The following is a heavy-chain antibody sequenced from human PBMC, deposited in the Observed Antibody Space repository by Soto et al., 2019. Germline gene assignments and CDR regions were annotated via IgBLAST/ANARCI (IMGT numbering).Heavy chain of an antibody. CDR3: AKDLMRPGRAYGMDV. CDR2: ISYDGSNK. D-gene: IGHD6-25*01. J-gene: IGHJ6*04. V-gene: IGHV3-30*18. CDR1: GFTFSTYG. Sequence: QVQLVESGGGVVQPGRSLRLSCAASGFTFSTYGMHWVRQAPGKGLEWVAVISYDGSNKYYADSVKGRFNITRDNSKNTLYLQMNSLRPEDTAVYYCAKDLMRPGRAYGMDVWGKGTTVTVSS.